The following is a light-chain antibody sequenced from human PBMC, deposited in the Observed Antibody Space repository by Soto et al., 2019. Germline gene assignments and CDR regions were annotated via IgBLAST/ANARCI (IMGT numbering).Light chain of an antibody. CDR1: QSVSSY. CDR3: QQRSNWPPLT. Sequence: DIVLTQSPGTLSLSPGERATLSCRASQSVSSYLAWYQQKPGQAPRLLIYDASNRATGIPARFSGSGSGTDFTLTISSLEPEDFAVYYCQQRSNWPPLTFGQGTRLEIK. J-gene: IGKJ5*01. V-gene: IGKV3-11*01. CDR2: DAS.